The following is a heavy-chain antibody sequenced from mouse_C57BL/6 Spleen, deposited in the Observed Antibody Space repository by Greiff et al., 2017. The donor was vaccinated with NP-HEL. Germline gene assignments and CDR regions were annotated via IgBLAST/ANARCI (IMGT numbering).Heavy chain of an antibody. CDR3: ARRSNYYLDY. V-gene: IGHV1-52*01. J-gene: IGHJ2*01. Sequence: VQLQQPGAELVRPGSSVKLSCKASGYTFTSYWMHWVKQRPIQGLEWIGNIDPSDSETHYTQKFKDKATLTVDKSSSTAYMQLSSLTSEDSAVYYCARRSNYYLDYWGQGTTLTVSS. CDR2: IDPSDSET. CDR1: GYTFTSYW. D-gene: IGHD2-5*01.